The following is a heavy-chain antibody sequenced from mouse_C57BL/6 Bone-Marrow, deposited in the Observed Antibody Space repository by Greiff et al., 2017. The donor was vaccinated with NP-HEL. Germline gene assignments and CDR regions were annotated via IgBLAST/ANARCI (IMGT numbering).Heavy chain of an antibody. D-gene: IGHD4-1*01. J-gene: IGHJ1*03. V-gene: IGHV1-52*01. CDR2: IDPSDSET. CDR3: ARWTGYWYFDV. CDR1: GYTFTSYW. Sequence: QVQLQQPGAELVRPGSSVKLSCKASGYTFTSYWMHWVKQRPIQGLEWIGNIDPSDSETHYNQKFKDKATLTVDKSSSTAYMQLSSLTSEDSAVYYCARWTGYWYFDVWGTGTTVTVSS.